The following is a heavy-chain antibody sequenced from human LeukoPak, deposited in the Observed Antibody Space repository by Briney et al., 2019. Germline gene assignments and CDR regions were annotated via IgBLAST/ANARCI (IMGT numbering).Heavy chain of an antibody. D-gene: IGHD4-17*01. CDR3: ARGLDGAGFDY. CDR1: GGSISSGGYS. CDR2: IYHSGST. V-gene: IGHV4-30-2*01. J-gene: IGHJ4*02. Sequence: SETLSLTCAVSGGSISSGGYSWSWIRQPPGKGLEWIGYIYHSGSTYYNPSLKSRVTISVDRSKNQFSLKLSSVTAADTAVYYCARGLDGAGFDYWGQGTLVTVSS.